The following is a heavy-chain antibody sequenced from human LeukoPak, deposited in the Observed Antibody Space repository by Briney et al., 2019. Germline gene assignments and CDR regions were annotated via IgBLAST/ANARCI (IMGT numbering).Heavy chain of an antibody. CDR2: IKQDGSEK. D-gene: IGHD3-3*01. J-gene: IGHJ4*02. CDR1: GYTFSSYW. CDR3: VRDLDSVAFL. V-gene: IGHV3-7*01. Sequence: GGSLRLSCAASGYTFSSYWMSWVRQAPGKGLEWVANIKQDGSEKYYVDPVKGRFTISRDNAKNSLYLQMNSLRAEDTAVYYCVRDLDSVAFLWGQGSLVTVSS.